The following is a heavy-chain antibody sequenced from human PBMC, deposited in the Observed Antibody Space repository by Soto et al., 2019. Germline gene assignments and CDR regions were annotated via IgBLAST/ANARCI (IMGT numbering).Heavy chain of an antibody. D-gene: IGHD3-22*01. CDR1: GFTFSTYE. CDR3: ARGAANYDSSASYSHLDY. J-gene: IGHJ4*02. CDR2: ISGSGDRI. Sequence: PGGSLRLSCAASGFTFSTYEMSWIRQAPGEGLESVSYISGSGDRIFYADSVKGRFTISRDNTRNSLFLQMNSLRAEDTAVYYCARGAANYDSSASYSHLDYWGQGTLVTV. V-gene: IGHV3-48*03.